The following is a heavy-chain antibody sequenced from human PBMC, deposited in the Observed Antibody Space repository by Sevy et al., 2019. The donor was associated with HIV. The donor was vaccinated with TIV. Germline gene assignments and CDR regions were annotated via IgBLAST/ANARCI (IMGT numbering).Heavy chain of an antibody. CDR2: IYPDDSET. CDR3: ATSRSGYFDSSGYYIY. Sequence: GESLKISCEGSGYSLTSHWIGWVRHMPGKGLEWMGNIYPDDSETRYSPSFQGQVTFSADKSISTAYLQWSSLKASDTAMYYCATSRSGYFDSSGYYIYWGQGTMVTVSS. D-gene: IGHD3-22*01. CDR1: GYSLTSHW. V-gene: IGHV5-51*01. J-gene: IGHJ4*02.